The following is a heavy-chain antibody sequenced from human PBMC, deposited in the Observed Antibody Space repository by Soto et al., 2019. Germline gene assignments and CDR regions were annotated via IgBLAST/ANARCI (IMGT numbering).Heavy chain of an antibody. V-gene: IGHV4-38-2*02. D-gene: IGHD2-2*01. CDR3: AREGLVVVVPAATYYYYGMDV. CDR2: IYHSGST. J-gene: IGHJ6*02. Sequence: PSETLSLTCAVSGYSISSGYYWGWIRQPPGKGLEWIGSIYHSGSTYYNPSLKSRVTISVDTSKSQFSLKLSSVTAADTAVYYCAREGLVVVVPAATYYYYGMDVWGQGTTVTVSS. CDR1: GYSISSGYY.